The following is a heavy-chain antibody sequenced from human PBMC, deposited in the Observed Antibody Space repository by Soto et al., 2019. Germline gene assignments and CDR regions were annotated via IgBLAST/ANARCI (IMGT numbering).Heavy chain of an antibody. CDR3: AHLVHDYSNHDIDPLDAFDI. V-gene: IGHV2-5*02. CDR2: IYWDDDK. CDR1: GFSLSTSGVG. Sequence: SGPTLVNPTQTLTLTCTFSGFSLSTSGVGVGWIRQPPGKALEWLALIYWDDDKRYSPSLKSRLTITKDTSKNQVVLTMTNMDPVDTATYYCAHLVHDYSNHDIDPLDAFDIWGQGTMVTVS. J-gene: IGHJ3*02. D-gene: IGHD4-4*01.